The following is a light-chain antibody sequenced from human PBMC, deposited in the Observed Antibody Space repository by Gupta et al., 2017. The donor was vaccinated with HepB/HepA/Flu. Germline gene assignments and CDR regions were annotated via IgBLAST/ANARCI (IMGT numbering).Light chain of an antibody. CDR1: SSNIGGRT. CDR3: AAWDDSRKGWV. V-gene: IGLV1-44*01. Sequence: QSLLTQPPSASGTPGQRVTIPCSGGSSNIGGRTVNWYQHFPGTAPKLLIYNNNQRRSGIPDRFSGSRSGTSASLAISGLQHEDEADYYCAAWDDSRKGWVFGGGTKLTVL. CDR2: NNN. J-gene: IGLJ3*02.